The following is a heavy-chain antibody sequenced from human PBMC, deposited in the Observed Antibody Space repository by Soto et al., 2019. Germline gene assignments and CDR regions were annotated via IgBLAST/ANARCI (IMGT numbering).Heavy chain of an antibody. CDR3: ARAAHYDFWSGYYYMDV. J-gene: IGHJ6*03. V-gene: IGHV3-23*01. CDR2: ISGSGGIT. Sequence: EVQLLESGGGLVQPGGSLRLSCATSGFTFSSYAMAWVRQAPGKGLEWVSAISGSGGITYHAASVKGRLSISRDNSRNMLYLQMNSLGAEDTAVYYCARAAHYDFWSGYYYMDVWGIGTTVTVSS. CDR1: GFTFSSYA. D-gene: IGHD3-3*01.